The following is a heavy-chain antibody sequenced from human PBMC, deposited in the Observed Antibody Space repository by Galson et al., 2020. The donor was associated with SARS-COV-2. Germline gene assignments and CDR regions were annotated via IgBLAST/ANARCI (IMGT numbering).Heavy chain of an antibody. CDR3: ARWGVGYCSGGSCYGGFDY. CDR1: GGSISSYS. V-gene: IGHV4-4*07. J-gene: IGHJ4*02. Sequence: SETLSLTCTVSGGSISSYSWSWIRQPAGKGLEWIGRIYTSGSTHYNPSLKSRVSMSVDTSKNQFSLKLSSVTAADTAVYYCARWGVGYCSGGSCYGGFDYWGQGTLVTVSS. D-gene: IGHD2-15*01. CDR2: IYTSGST.